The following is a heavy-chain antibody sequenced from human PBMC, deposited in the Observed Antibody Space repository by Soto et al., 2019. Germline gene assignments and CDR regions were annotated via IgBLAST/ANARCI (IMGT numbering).Heavy chain of an antibody. Sequence: QVQLVQSGAEVKKPGSSVKVSCKASGGTFSSYAISWVRQAPGQGLEWMGGIIPISGTANDAQKFQGRVTMTADESTSTAYMELRSLRSEDTAVYYCARSQGSSTSLEIYYYYYYGMDVWGQGATVTVSS. CDR1: GGTFSSYA. CDR2: IIPISGTA. J-gene: IGHJ6*02. V-gene: IGHV1-69*01. D-gene: IGHD2-2*01. CDR3: ARSQGSSTSLEIYYYYYYGMDV.